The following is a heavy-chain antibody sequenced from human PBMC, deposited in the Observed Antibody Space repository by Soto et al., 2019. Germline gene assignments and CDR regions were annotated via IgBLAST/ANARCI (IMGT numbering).Heavy chain of an antibody. D-gene: IGHD3-9*01. CDR3: AHARRRYDAFDI. J-gene: IGHJ3*02. Sequence: QITLKESGPSLVKPTQTLTLTCTFSGFSLSTSGVGVGWIRQPPEKALEWLALIYWDDDNRYSPSLKSRLTITKDTSKNQVVLTMSIMDPVDTATYYCAHARRRYDAFDIWGKGTMVTVSS. CDR1: GFSLSTSGVG. CDR2: IYWDDDN. V-gene: IGHV2-5*02.